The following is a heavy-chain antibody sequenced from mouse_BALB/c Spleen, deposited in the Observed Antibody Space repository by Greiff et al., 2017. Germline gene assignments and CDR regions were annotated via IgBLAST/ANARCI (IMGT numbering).Heavy chain of an antibody. Sequence: EVKVVESGGGLVQPGGSRKLSCAASGFTFSSFGMHWVRQAPEKGLEWVAYISSGSSTIYYADTVKGRFTISRDNPKNTLFLQMTSLRSEDTAMYYCARRDYRYDALFDYWGQGTTLTVSS. CDR1: GFTFSSFG. V-gene: IGHV5-17*02. D-gene: IGHD2-14*01. CDR2: ISSGSSTI. J-gene: IGHJ2*01. CDR3: ARRDYRYDALFDY.